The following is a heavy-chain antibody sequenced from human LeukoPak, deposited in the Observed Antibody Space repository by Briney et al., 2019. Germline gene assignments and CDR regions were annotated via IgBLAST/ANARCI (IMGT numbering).Heavy chain of an antibody. CDR2: ISSSSSYI. V-gene: IGHV3-21*06. CDR1: GFTFSSYS. Sequence: PGGSLRLSCAASGFTFSSYSMNWVRQAPGKGLEWVSSISSSSSYIYYADSVKGRFTISRDNAKNSLYLQMNSLRAEDTAVYYCARSRGSSGGDDPWGQGTLVTVSS. J-gene: IGHJ5*02. CDR3: ARSRGSSGGDDP. D-gene: IGHD6-19*01.